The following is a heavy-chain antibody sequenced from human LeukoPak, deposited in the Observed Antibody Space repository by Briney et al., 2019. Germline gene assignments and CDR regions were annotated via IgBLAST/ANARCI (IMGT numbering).Heavy chain of an antibody. J-gene: IGHJ6*03. CDR1: GFTFAFRSYW. CDR2: IDNDGSDT. Sequence: GGSLRLSCTASGFTFAFRSYWMHWVRQAPGKGLVWISRIDNDGSDTIYADSVKGRFTISRDNSKNTLYLQMNSLRAEDTAVYYCAKTYSDFWSGYYTVDYYMDVWGKGTAVTVSS. V-gene: IGHV3-74*01. CDR3: AKTYSDFWSGYYTVDYYMDV. D-gene: IGHD3-3*01.